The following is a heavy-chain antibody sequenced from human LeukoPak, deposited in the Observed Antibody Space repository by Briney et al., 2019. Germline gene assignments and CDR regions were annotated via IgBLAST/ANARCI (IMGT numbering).Heavy chain of an antibody. Sequence: PGRSLRLSCAASGFTFSSYGMHWVRQAPGKGLEWVAVIWYDGSNKYYADSVKGRFTISRDNSKNTLYLQMNSLRAEDTAVYYCAEDGSLDTDPLGLDYWGQGTLVTVSS. D-gene: IGHD2-15*01. CDR1: GFTFSSYG. CDR2: IWYDGSNK. J-gene: IGHJ4*02. CDR3: AEDGSLDTDPLGLDY. V-gene: IGHV3-33*06.